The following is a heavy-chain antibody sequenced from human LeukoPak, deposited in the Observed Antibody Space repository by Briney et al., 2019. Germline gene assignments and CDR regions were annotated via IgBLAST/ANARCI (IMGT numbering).Heavy chain of an antibody. J-gene: IGHJ4*02. CDR1: GFTFSDYY. D-gene: IGHD1-26*01. V-gene: IGHV3-11*01. Sequence: GGSLRLSCAASGFTFSDYYMSWNRQAPGKGLKWVSYISSSGSTIYYADSVKGRFTISRDNAKNSLYLQMNSLRAEDTAVYYCARDPSLVGATQYYFDYWGQGTLVTVSS. CDR3: ARDPSLVGATQYYFDY. CDR2: ISSSGSTI.